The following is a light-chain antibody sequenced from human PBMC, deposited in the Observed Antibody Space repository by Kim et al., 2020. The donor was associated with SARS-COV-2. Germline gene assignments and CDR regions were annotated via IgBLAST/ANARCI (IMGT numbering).Light chain of an antibody. V-gene: IGLV2-8*01. CDR2: GVS. Sequence: GQSATITYTGTSNYVCEYDYVSWYHQHPDKAPKLIIYGVSKRPSSFADRFSGSKSGNTASLTVTGLQAEDEADYYCSSYADSNNWVFGTWTKVTVL. CDR3: SSYADSNNWV. J-gene: IGLJ1*01. CDR1: SNYVCEYDY.